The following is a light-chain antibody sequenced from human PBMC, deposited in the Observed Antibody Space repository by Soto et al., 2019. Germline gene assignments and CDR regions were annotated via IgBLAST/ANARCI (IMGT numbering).Light chain of an antibody. CDR2: GAS. J-gene: IGKJ3*01. V-gene: IGKV3-15*01. CDR3: QQYNNWPFT. CDR1: QSVSSN. Sequence: EIVRTQSQATLSVSPGERATLSCRASQSVSSNLAWYQQKPGQAPRLLIYGASTRATGLPARFSGSGSETEFTLTISSLQSEDFAVYYCQQYNNWPFTFGPGTKVDIK.